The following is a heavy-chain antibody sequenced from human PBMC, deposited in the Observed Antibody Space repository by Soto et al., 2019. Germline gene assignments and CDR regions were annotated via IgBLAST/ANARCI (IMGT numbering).Heavy chain of an antibody. CDR2: ITQDGSEK. D-gene: IGHD3-3*01. J-gene: IGHJ6*03. Sequence: EVQLVESGGGLVQPGGSLRLSCAASGFTFSRYWMSWVRQAPGKGLEWVANITQDGSEKYYVDSVKGRFTISRDNAKNSLYLQMNRLRAEYTAVYYCARLCVGFLEWLFGDYMDVWGKGTTVTVSS. CDR1: GFTFSRYW. V-gene: IGHV3-7*01. CDR3: ARLCVGFLEWLFGDYMDV.